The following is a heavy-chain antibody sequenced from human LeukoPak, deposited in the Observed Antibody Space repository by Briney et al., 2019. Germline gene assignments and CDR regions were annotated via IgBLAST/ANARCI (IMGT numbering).Heavy chain of an antibody. CDR1: GYTFTSYA. J-gene: IGHJ4*02. CDR2: INGGKGNT. V-gene: IGHV1-3*01. CDR3: ANKIVYDFDY. Sequence: GASVKVSCKASGYTFTSYAMHWVRQAPGQRLEWMGWINGGKGNTKYSQKFQGRVTITRDTSASTAYMELSSLRSEDTAVYYCANKIVYDFDYWGQGTLVTVSS. D-gene: IGHD2-8*01.